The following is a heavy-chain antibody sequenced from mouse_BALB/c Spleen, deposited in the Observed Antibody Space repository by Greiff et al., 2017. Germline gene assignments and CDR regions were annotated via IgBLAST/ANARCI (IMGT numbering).Heavy chain of an antibody. J-gene: IGHJ4*01. CDR2: ISSGGGST. CDR3: TRRDGYYAMDY. D-gene: IGHD2-3*01. Sequence: EVQGVESGGGLVKPGGSLKLSCAASGFAFSSYDMSWVRQTPEKRLEWVAYISSGGGSTYYPDTVKGRFTISRDNAKNTLYLQMSSLKSEDTAMYYCTRRDGYYAMDYWGQGTSVTVSS. V-gene: IGHV5-12-1*01. CDR1: GFAFSSYD.